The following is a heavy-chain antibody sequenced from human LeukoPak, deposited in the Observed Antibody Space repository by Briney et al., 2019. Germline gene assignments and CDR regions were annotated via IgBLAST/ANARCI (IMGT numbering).Heavy chain of an antibody. Sequence: GASVKVSCKASGYTFTSYAMNWVRQAPGQGLEWMGWINTNTGNPTYARGVTGRFVFSSDTSVNTTYLLISDLKAEDTAVFYCARDGYSGSYLFDFWGQGTLVTVSS. D-gene: IGHD1-26*01. CDR2: INTNTGNP. V-gene: IGHV7-4-1*02. CDR3: ARDGYSGSYLFDF. CDR1: GYTFTSYA. J-gene: IGHJ4*02.